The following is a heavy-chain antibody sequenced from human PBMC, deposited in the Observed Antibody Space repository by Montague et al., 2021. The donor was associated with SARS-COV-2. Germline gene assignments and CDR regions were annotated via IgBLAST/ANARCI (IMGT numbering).Heavy chain of an antibody. CDR2: IYYSGST. Sequence: SETLSLTCTVSGGSISSGSYYWGWIRQPPGKGLEWIGSIYYSGSTYYXXXLKSRVTISVDTSKNQFSLKLSSVTAADTAVYYCARHKRWRIAAAGRDFDYWGQGTLVTVSS. CDR1: GGSISSGSYY. V-gene: IGHV4-39*01. J-gene: IGHJ4*02. D-gene: IGHD6-13*01. CDR3: ARHKRWRIAAAGRDFDY.